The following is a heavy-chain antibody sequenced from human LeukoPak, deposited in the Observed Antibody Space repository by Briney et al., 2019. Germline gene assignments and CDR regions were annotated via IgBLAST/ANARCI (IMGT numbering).Heavy chain of an antibody. CDR2: ISGSGGST. D-gene: IGHD2-15*01. J-gene: IGHJ4*02. V-gene: IGHV3-23*01. Sequence: PGGSLRLSCAASGFTFSSYAMSWVRQAPGKGLEWVSAISGSGGSTYYADSVKGRFTISRDNSKNTLYLQMNSLRAEDTAVYYCAKGASFCSGGSCYLPHFDYWGQGTLVTVSS. CDR3: AKGASFCSGGSCYLPHFDY. CDR1: GFTFSSYA.